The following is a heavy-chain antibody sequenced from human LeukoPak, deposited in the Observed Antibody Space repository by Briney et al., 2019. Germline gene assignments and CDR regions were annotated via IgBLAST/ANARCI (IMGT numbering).Heavy chain of an antibody. CDR1: GGTFSSYA. V-gene: IGHV1-46*01. CDR3: ARGGYSGYQHAFDI. CDR2: INPSGGST. J-gene: IGHJ3*02. D-gene: IGHD5-12*01. Sequence: ASVKVSCKASGGTFSSYAISWVRQAPGQGLEWMGIINPSGGSTSYAQKFQGRVTVTRDTSTSTVYMELSSLRSEDTAVYYCARGGYSGYQHAFDIWGQGTMVTVSS.